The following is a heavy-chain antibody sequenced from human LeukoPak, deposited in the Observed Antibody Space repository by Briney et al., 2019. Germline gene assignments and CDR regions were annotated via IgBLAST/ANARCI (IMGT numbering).Heavy chain of an antibody. CDR3: ARGVIIRGRLDP. D-gene: IGHD3-16*02. Sequence: GGSLRLSCAASGFTFSSYAMSWVRQAPGKGLEWVANIKEDGSEKYYVESVKGRFTISRDNAKNSLYLQMSSLRAEDTAVYYCARGVIIRGRLDPWGQGTLVTVSS. V-gene: IGHV3-7*01. J-gene: IGHJ5*02. CDR1: GFTFSSYA. CDR2: IKEDGSEK.